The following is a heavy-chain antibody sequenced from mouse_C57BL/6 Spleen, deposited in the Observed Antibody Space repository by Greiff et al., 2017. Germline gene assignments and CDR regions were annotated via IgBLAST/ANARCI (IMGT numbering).Heavy chain of an antibody. CDR2: IYPGGGYT. D-gene: IGHD4-1*01. CDR3: ARSELGRGENAMDY. V-gene: IGHV1-63*01. Sequence: QVQLKQSGAELVRPGTSVKMSCKASGYTFTNYWIGWAKQRPGHGLEWIGDIYPGGGYTNYNEKFKGKATLTADKSSSTAYMQFSSLTSEDSAIYYCARSELGRGENAMDYWGQGTSGTVSS. J-gene: IGHJ4*01. CDR1: GYTFTNYW.